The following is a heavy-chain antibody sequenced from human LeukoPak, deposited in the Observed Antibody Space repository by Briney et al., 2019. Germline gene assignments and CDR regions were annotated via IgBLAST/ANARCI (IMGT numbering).Heavy chain of an antibody. CDR3: ARVGIAARRGYYYYYYYMDV. V-gene: IGHV4-30-4*07. CDR1: GGFISSGGYS. Sequence: PSETLSLTCAVSGGFISSGGYSWSWIRQPPGKGLEWIGYVYYSGSTYYNPSLKSRVTISVDTPKNQFSLKLSSVTAADTAVYYCARVGIAARRGYYYYYYYMDVWGKGTTVTVSS. J-gene: IGHJ6*03. D-gene: IGHD6-6*01. CDR2: VYYSGST.